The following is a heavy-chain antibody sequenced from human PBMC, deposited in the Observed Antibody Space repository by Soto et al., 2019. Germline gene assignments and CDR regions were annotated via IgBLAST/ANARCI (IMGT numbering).Heavy chain of an antibody. V-gene: IGHV3-30*18. J-gene: IGHJ4*02. CDR2: ISYDGSNK. CDR3: AKDLPRSGPFDY. Sequence: PGGSLRLSCAASGFTFSSYGMHWVRQAPGKGLEWVAVISYDGSNKYYADSVKGRFTISRDNSKNTLYLQMNSLRAEDTAVYYCAKDLPRSGPFDYWGQGTLVTVSS. CDR1: GFTFSSYG. D-gene: IGHD3-10*01.